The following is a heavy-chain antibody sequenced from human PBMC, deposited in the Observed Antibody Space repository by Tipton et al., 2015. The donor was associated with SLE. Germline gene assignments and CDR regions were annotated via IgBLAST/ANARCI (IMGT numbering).Heavy chain of an antibody. V-gene: IGHV1-2*02. Sequence: QSGAEVKKPGASVKVSCKASGYTFTGYYMHWVRQAPGQGLEWMGWISPNSGGTIYAQKFQGRVTMTRDTSISTAYMELSRLRSDDTAVYYCARVVVATSDAFDIWGQGTMV. J-gene: IGHJ3*02. CDR2: ISPNSGGT. D-gene: IGHD5-12*01. CDR1: GYTFTGYY. CDR3: ARVVVATSDAFDI.